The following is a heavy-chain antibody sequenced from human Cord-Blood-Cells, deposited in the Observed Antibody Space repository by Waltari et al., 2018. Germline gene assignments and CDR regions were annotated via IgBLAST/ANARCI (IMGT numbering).Heavy chain of an antibody. V-gene: IGHV1-58*01. CDR3: AAEHPRGGAIPSGYYFDY. J-gene: IGHJ4*02. D-gene: IGHD3-3*01. CDR1: GFTFTSSA. CDR2: IVVGSGNT. Sequence: QMQLVQSGPEVKKPGTSVKVSCKASGFTFTSSAVQWWRQARGQRLEWIGWIVVGSGNTNYAQKFQERVTITRDMSTSTAYMELSSLRSEDTAVYYCAAEHPRGGAIPSGYYFDYWGQGTLVTVSS.